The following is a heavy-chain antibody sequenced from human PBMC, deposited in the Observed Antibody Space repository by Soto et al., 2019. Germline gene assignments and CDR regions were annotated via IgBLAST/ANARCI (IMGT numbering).Heavy chain of an antibody. CDR2: IDWDDDK. J-gene: IGHJ4*02. CDR1: GFSLSTSAMR. CDR3: ARSYTSSFLFDY. D-gene: IGHD6-6*01. V-gene: IGHV2-70*04. Sequence: SGPTLVNPTQTLTLTCSFSGFSLSTSAMRVSWIRQPPGKALEWLARIDWDDDKFYSTSLQTRLTISKDTSKNQAVLTMTNMDPVDTATYYCARSYTSSFLFDYWGQGTLVTVSS.